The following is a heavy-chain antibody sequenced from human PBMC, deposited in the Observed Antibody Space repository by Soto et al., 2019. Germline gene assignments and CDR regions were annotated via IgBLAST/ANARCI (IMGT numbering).Heavy chain of an antibody. CDR1: GGTFSSYA. D-gene: IGHD3-10*01. Sequence: ASVKVSSKASGGTFSSYAISWVRQAPGQGLEWMGGIIPIFGTANYAQKFQGRVTITADKSTSTAYMELSSLRSEDTAVYYCARDRSSYYGSASYYKRVYYYYGMDVWGQGTTVTVS. J-gene: IGHJ6*02. V-gene: IGHV1-69*06. CDR3: ARDRSSYYGSASYYKRVYYYYGMDV. CDR2: IIPIFGTA.